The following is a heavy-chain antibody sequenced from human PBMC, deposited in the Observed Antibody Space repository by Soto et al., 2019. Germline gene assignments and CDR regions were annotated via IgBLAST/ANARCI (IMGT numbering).Heavy chain of an antibody. CDR1: GFTFSSYA. D-gene: IGHD3-22*01. CDR3: AKTRALYDSSGYYFDY. V-gene: IGHV3-23*01. J-gene: IGHJ4*02. Sequence: EVQLLESGGGLVQPGGSLRLSCAASGFTFSSYAMSWVRQAPGKGLEWVSAISGSGGSTYYADSVKGRFTISRDNSKNTLYLQMNSLRDEDTAVYYCAKTRALYDSSGYYFDYWGQGTLVTVSS. CDR2: ISGSGGST.